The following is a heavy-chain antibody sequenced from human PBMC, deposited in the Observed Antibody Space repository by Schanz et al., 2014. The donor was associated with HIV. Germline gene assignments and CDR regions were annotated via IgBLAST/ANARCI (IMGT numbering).Heavy chain of an antibody. D-gene: IGHD3-22*01. CDR3: ARDSTDYYDSSGYQY. CDR1: GYTFTSYD. Sequence: QVQLVQSGAEVKKPGASVMVSCKASGYTFTSYDINWVRQVPGQGLEWMGGMNPKSGNTGYAHKFQGRVTMTTDTFTSTAYMELRSLRSDETAVYYCARDSTDYYDSSGYQYWGQGTLVTVSS. V-gene: IGHV1-8*01. J-gene: IGHJ4*02. CDR2: MNPKSGNT.